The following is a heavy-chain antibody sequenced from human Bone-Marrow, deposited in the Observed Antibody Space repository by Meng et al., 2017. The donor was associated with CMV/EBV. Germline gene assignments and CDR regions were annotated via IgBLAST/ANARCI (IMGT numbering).Heavy chain of an antibody. V-gene: IGHV3-48*04. CDR3: TTDPVLMVYATDY. CDR2: ISSSSSTI. J-gene: IGHJ4*02. D-gene: IGHD2-8*01. CDR1: GFTFSSYS. Sequence: GESLKISCAASGFTFSSYSMNWVRQAPGKGLEWVSYISSSSSTIYYADSVKGRFTISRDNAKNSLYLQMNSLKTEDTAVYYCTTDPVLMVYATDYWGQGTLVTVSS.